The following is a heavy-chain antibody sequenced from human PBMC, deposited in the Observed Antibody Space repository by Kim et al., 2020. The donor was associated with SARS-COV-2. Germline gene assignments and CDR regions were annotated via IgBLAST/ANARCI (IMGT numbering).Heavy chain of an antibody. D-gene: IGHD3-10*01. Sequence: SETLSLTCTVSGGSISSSSYYWGWIRQPPGKGLEWIGSIYYSGSTYYNPSLKSRVTISVDTSKNQFSLKLSSVTAADTAVYYCARLNVLLWFGPTGTHFDYWGQGTLVTVSS. CDR3: ARLNVLLWFGPTGTHFDY. J-gene: IGHJ4*02. CDR1: GGSISSSSYY. V-gene: IGHV4-39*01. CDR2: IYYSGST.